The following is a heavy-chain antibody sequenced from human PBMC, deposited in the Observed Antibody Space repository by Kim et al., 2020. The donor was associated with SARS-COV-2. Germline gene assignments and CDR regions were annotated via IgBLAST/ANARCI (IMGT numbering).Heavy chain of an antibody. V-gene: IGHV4-59*13. CDR1: GGSISSYY. D-gene: IGHD3-10*01. J-gene: IGHJ6*02. Sequence: SETLSLTCTVSGGSISSYYWSWIRQPPGKGLEWIGYIYYSGSTNYNPSLKSRVTISVDTSKNQFSLKLSSVPAADTAVYYCAREWVVRGVMEDYYYYYGMDVWGQGTTVTVSS. CDR2: IYYSGST. CDR3: AREWVVRGVMEDYYYYYGMDV.